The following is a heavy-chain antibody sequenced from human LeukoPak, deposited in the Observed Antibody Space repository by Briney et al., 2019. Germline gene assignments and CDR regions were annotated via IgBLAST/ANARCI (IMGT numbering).Heavy chain of an antibody. Sequence: PSQTLSLTCAVSGGSISSGGYSWSWIRQPPGKGLEWIGYIYHSGSTYYNPSLKSRVTISVDRSKNQFSLKLSSVTAAGTAVYYCAVTLSDRLGYCSSTSCYMPIFDYWGQGTLVTVSS. J-gene: IGHJ4*02. CDR1: GGSISSGGYS. CDR2: IYHSGST. D-gene: IGHD2-2*01. CDR3: AVTLSDRLGYCSSTSCYMPIFDY. V-gene: IGHV4-30-2*01.